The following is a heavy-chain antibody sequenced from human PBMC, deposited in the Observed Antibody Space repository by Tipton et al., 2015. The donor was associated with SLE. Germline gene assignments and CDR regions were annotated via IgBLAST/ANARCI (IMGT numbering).Heavy chain of an antibody. Sequence: LRLSCAVYGGSFSGYYWSWIRQPPGKGLEWIGYIYTSGSTNYNPSLKSRVTISVDTSKNQFSLKLSSVTAADTAVYYCASSYGSGSYWAYWGQGTLVTVSS. D-gene: IGHD3-10*01. J-gene: IGHJ4*02. CDR3: ASSYGSGSYWAY. CDR2: IYTSGST. V-gene: IGHV4-4*08. CDR1: GGSFSGYY.